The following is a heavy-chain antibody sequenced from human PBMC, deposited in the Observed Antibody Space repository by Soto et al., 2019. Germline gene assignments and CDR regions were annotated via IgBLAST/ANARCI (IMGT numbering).Heavy chain of an antibody. Sequence: QVQLVQSGAEVKKPGASVKVSCKASGYTFASYAISWMRQAPGQGLEWMGWISAYNGNTNYAQKTQDRATMTTDTSTSTAYMELRSLRSDDTAVYYWARDPRPADYWGQGTLVPVSS. CDR1: GYTFASYA. J-gene: IGHJ4*02. V-gene: IGHV1-18*01. CDR3: ARDPRPADY. CDR2: ISAYNGNT.